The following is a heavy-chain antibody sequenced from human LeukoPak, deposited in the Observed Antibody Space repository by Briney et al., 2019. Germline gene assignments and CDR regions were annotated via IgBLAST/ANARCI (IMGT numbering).Heavy chain of an antibody. J-gene: IGHJ4*02. CDR2: IIPIFGTA. Sequence: SVKVSCKASGCTFSSYAISWVRQAPGQGLDWMGGIIPIFGTANYAQKFQGRVTITEDESTSTAYMELSSLRSEDTAVYYCARGVAYGSGSYYKYYFDYWGQGTLVTVSS. CDR1: GCTFSSYA. D-gene: IGHD3-10*01. V-gene: IGHV1-69*13. CDR3: ARGVAYGSGSYYKYYFDY.